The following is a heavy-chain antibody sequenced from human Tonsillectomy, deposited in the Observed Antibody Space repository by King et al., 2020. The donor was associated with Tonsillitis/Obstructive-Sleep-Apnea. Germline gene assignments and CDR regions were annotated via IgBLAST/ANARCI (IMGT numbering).Heavy chain of an antibody. D-gene: IGHD3-3*01. J-gene: IGHJ5*02. V-gene: IGHV4-34*01. CDR2: INHSGST. CDR3: ARKLRIRSLTP. CDR1: GGSFSGYY. Sequence: VQLQQWGAGLLKPSETLSLTCAVYGGSFSGYYWSWIRQPPGKGLEWIGEINHSGSTNYNPSLKSRVTISVDTSKNQFSLKLSSVTAADTAVYYCARKLRIRSLTPWGQGTLVTVSS.